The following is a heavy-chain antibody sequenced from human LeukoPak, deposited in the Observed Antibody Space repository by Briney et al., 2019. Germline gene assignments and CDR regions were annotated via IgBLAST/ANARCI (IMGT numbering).Heavy chain of an antibody. CDR3: AREDGDYNVYYGMDV. CDR1: GFTFSSYW. J-gene: IGHJ6*02. V-gene: IGHV3-7*03. Sequence: GGSLRLSCAASGFTFSSYWMSWVHQAPGKGLEWVANIKQDGSEKYYVDSVKGRFTISRDNAKNSLYLQMNSLRAEDTAVYYCAREDGDYNVYYGMDVWGQGTTVTVSS. D-gene: IGHD4-17*01. CDR2: IKQDGSEK.